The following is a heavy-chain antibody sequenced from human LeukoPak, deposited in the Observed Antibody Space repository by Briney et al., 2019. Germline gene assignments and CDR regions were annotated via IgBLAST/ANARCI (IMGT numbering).Heavy chain of an antibody. CDR1: GFTFSSYS. CDR2: ISSSSSYI. Sequence: PGGSLRLSCAASGFTFSSYSMNWVRQAPGKGLEWVSSISSSSSYIYYADSVKGRFTISRDNAKNSLYLQMNSLRAEDTAVYYCARWGFTMARGEPDYWGQGTLVTVSS. D-gene: IGHD3-10*01. J-gene: IGHJ4*02. V-gene: IGHV3-21*01. CDR3: ARWGFTMARGEPDY.